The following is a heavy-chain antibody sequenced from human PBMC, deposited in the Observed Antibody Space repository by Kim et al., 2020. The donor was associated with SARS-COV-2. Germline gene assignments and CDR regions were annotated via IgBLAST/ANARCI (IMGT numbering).Heavy chain of an antibody. Sequence: GASLKISCKGSGYSFTSYWISWVRQMPGKGLEWMGRIDPSDAYTNYSPSFQGHVTISADKSISTAYLQWSSLKASDTAMYYCARNSAAGTGYYGMDVWGQGTTVTVSS. V-gene: IGHV5-10-1*01. D-gene: IGHD6-13*01. CDR2: IDPSDAYT. CDR1: GYSFTSYW. CDR3: ARNSAAGTGYYGMDV. J-gene: IGHJ6*02.